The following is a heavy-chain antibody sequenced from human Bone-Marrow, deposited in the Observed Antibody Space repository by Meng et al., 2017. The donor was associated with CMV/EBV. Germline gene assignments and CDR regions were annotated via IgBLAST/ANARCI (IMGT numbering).Heavy chain of an antibody. J-gene: IGHJ3*01. V-gene: IGHV3-74*01. CDR3: ARGGLYINGPPDAYDL. Sequence: GESLKISCEASGFGFSDYWMHWVRQDPGKGLMWVSRISDDGTNTDYAESVKGRFTISRDNAKNSLYLQMSSRRVEDTAVYYCARGGLYINGPPDAYDLWGQGTMVTVSS. CDR2: ISDDGTNT. CDR1: GFGFSDYW. D-gene: IGHD2-8*01.